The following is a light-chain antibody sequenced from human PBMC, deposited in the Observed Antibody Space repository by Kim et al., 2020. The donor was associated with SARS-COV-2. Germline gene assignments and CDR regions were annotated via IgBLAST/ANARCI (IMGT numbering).Light chain of an antibody. CDR1: QSVSSSY. J-gene: IGKJ4*01. V-gene: IGKV3-20*01. CDR2: GAS. CDR3: QQYGSSLT. Sequence: LAPGERATRSCRASQSVSSSYLAWYQQKPGQAPRLRIYGASSRATGIPDRFSGSGSGTDFTLTISRLEPEDFAVYYCQQYGSSLTLGGGTKVDIK.